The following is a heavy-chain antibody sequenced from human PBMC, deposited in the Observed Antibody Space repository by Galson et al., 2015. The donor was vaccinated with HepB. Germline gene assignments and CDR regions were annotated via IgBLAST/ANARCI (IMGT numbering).Heavy chain of an antibody. CDR2: IKQDGSEK. CDR1: GFTFSSYW. D-gene: IGHD3-10*01. Sequence: SLRLSCAASGFTFSSYWMSWVRQAPGKGLEWVANIKQDGSEKYYVDSVKGRFTISRDNAKNSLYLQMNSLRAEDTAVYYCARDRLREVRGGDGMDVWGQGTTVTVSS. V-gene: IGHV3-7*03. J-gene: IGHJ6*02. CDR3: ARDRLREVRGGDGMDV.